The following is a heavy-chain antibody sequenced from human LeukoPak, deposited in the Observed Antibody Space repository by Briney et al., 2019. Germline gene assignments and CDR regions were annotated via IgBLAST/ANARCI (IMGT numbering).Heavy chain of an antibody. CDR3: ARDLYSGYDPSAFDI. CDR2: ISSSSSTI. Sequence: GGSLRLSCAASGFPFSSYSMNWVRQAPGKGLERVSYISSSSSTIYYADSVKGRFTISRDNAKNSLYLQMNSLRAEDTAVYYCARDLYSGYDPSAFDIWGQGTMVTVSS. V-gene: IGHV3-48*04. CDR1: GFPFSSYS. J-gene: IGHJ3*02. D-gene: IGHD5-12*01.